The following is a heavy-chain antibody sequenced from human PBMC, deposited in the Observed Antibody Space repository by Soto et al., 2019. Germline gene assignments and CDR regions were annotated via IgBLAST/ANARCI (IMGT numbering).Heavy chain of an antibody. CDR1: GGSISSYY. V-gene: IGHV4-59*08. CDR3: ARRCPSSFDY. J-gene: IGHJ4*02. CDR2: IYYSGST. Sequence: SETLSLTCTVSGGSISSYYWSWIRQPPGKGLEWIGYIYYSGSTNYNPSLKSRVTISVDTSKNQFSLKLSSVTAADTAVYYCARRCPSSFDYWVQGSVVTFSS.